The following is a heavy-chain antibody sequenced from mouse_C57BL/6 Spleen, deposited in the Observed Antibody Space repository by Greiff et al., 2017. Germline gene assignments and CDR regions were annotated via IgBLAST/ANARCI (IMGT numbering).Heavy chain of an antibody. CDR3: ARGGLYGSNYEYYFDY. CDR2: IDPSDSET. CDR1: GYTFTSYW. D-gene: IGHD1-1*01. J-gene: IGHJ2*01. V-gene: IGHV1-52*01. Sequence: QVHVKQPGAELVRPGSSVKLSCKASGYTFTSYWMHWVKQRPIQGLEWIGNIDPSDSETHYNPKFKDKATLTVDTSSSTAYMQLSSLTSEDSAVYYCARGGLYGSNYEYYFDYWGQGTTLTVSS.